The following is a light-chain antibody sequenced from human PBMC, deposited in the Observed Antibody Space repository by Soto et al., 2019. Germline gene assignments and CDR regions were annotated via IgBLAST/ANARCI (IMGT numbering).Light chain of an antibody. CDR2: DVA. CDR3: VSYTSSTTYV. CDR1: SSDVGGSNF. J-gene: IGLJ1*01. Sequence: QSVLTQPASVSDSPGQSITISCTGTSSDVGGSNFVSWYQQHPGKPPKLIIYDVANRPSGVSNRFSGSKSGSTASLIISRLQPEDEADYYCVSYTSSTTYVFGTGTKVTVL. V-gene: IGLV2-14*03.